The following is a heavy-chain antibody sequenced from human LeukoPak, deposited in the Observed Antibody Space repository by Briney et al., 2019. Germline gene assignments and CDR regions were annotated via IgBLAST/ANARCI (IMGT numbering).Heavy chain of an antibody. Sequence: SETLSLTCTVSGGSISSYYWSWIRQPPGKGLEWIGYIYYSGSTNYNPSLKSRVTISVDTSKNQFSLKLSSVTAADTAVYYCARTRAYGGRPDYWGQGTLVTVSS. V-gene: IGHV4-59*01. J-gene: IGHJ4*02. CDR3: ARTRAYGGRPDY. D-gene: IGHD4-23*01. CDR2: IYYSGST. CDR1: GGSISSYY.